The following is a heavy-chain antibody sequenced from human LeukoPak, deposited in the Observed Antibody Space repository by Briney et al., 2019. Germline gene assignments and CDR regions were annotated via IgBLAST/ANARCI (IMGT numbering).Heavy chain of an antibody. D-gene: IGHD6-13*01. V-gene: IGHV4-34*01. CDR3: ARGPRGSPYSSRRYYFDY. Sequence: SETLSLTCAVYGGSFSGYYWSWIRQPPGKGLEWIGEINHSGSTNYNPSLKSRVTISVDTSKNQFSLKLSSVTAADTAVYYCARGPRGSPYSSRRYYFDYWGQGTLVTVSS. CDR1: GGSFSGYY. CDR2: INHSGST. J-gene: IGHJ4*02.